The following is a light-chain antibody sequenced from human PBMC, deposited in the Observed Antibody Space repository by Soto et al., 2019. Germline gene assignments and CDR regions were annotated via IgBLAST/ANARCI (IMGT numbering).Light chain of an antibody. V-gene: IGKV1-5*03. J-gene: IGKJ2*01. CDR2: QAS. CDR3: QQYNSYSYT. Sequence: DFQMTKSPSTLSASVGDRVTITCRASQSINSWLAGYQQKPGEAPKLLIYQASNLQSGVPSRFSGSGSGTEFTLTISGLQPDDFATYYCQQYNSYSYTFGQGTKLEIK. CDR1: QSINSW.